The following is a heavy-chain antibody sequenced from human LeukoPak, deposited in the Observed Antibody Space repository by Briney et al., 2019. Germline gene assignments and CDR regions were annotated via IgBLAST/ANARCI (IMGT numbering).Heavy chain of an antibody. J-gene: IGHJ6*02. CDR3: ARDVMLRGYYYGMDV. V-gene: IGHV4-61*01. Sequence: PSETLSLTCTVSGGSVSSGSYYWSWIRQPPGKGLEWIGYIYYSGSTNYNPSLKSRVTISVDTSKNQFSLKLSSVTAADTAVYYCARDVMLRGYYYGMDVWGQGTTVTVSS. CDR1: GGSVSSGSYY. CDR2: IYYSGST. D-gene: IGHD3-16*01.